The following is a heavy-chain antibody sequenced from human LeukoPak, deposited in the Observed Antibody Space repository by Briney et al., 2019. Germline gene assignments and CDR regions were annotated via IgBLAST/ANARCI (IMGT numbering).Heavy chain of an antibody. Sequence: GGSLRLSCAASGFTFSSYALHWVRQAPGKGLEWVAVISYGGSNTYYADSVKGRFTISRDNSKNTLYLQVNSLRAEDTAVYYCATDSAAAGVLDYWGQGTLVTVSS. D-gene: IGHD6-13*01. J-gene: IGHJ4*02. CDR2: ISYGGSNT. CDR1: GFTFSSYA. CDR3: ATDSAAAGVLDY. V-gene: IGHV3-30-3*01.